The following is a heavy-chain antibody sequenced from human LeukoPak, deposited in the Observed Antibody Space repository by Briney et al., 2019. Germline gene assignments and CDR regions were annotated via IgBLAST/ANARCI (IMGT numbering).Heavy chain of an antibody. D-gene: IGHD3-10*01. J-gene: IGHJ4*02. CDR2: ISYDGSNK. CDR3: AKDLSSYYYASGTPLGY. Sequence: GGSLRLSCAASGFTFSSYGMHWVRQAPGKGLEWVTVISYDGSNKYYADSGKGRFTISRDNSKNTLYLQMHSLRAEDTAVYYCAKDLSSYYYASGTPLGYWGQGTLVTVSS. V-gene: IGHV3-30*18. CDR1: GFTFSSYG.